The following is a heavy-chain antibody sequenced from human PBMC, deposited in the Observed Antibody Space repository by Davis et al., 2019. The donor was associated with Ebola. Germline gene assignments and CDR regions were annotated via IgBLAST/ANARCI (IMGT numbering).Heavy chain of an antibody. CDR1: GFTFSFYP. Sequence: PGGSLRLSCAASGFTFSFYPMYWVRQAPGKGLEWVSLISFDGNNKYYADYADSVKGRFTISRDNSKNTLYLQMNSLRAEDTAVYYCAGSSSWYRFDYGMDVWGQGTTVTVSS. CDR2: ISFDGNNK. D-gene: IGHD6-13*01. V-gene: IGHV3-30-3*01. CDR3: AGSSSWYRFDYGMDV. J-gene: IGHJ6*02.